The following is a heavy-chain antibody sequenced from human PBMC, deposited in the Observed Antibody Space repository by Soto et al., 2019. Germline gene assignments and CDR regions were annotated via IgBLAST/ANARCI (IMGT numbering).Heavy chain of an antibody. CDR1: GFSLSTRGVG. V-gene: IGHV2-5*01. CDR3: AHRRDSRSSDYYYYGMDV. D-gene: IGHD6-6*01. CDR2: IYWNDDK. Sequence: GSGHTVVNPTQTLTLTCTFSGFSLSTRGVGVGWIRQPPGKALESLALIYWNDDKRYSPSLKSRLTITKDTSKNQVVLTMTNMDPVDTATYYCAHRRDSRSSDYYYYGMDVWGQGTTVTVSS. J-gene: IGHJ6*02.